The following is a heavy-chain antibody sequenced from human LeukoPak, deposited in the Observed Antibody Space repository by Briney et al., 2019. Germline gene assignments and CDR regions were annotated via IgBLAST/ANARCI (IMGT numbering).Heavy chain of an antibody. J-gene: IGHJ5*02. D-gene: IGHD3-9*01. Sequence: GASVKVSCKASGYTFTSYDINWVRQATGQGLEWMGWMNPNSGNTGYAQKFQGRVTMTRNTSISTAYMELSSLRSEDTAVYYCARGIYDILTGYTNWFDPWGQGTPVTVSS. CDR2: MNPNSGNT. CDR1: GYTFTSYD. CDR3: ARGIYDILTGYTNWFDP. V-gene: IGHV1-8*01.